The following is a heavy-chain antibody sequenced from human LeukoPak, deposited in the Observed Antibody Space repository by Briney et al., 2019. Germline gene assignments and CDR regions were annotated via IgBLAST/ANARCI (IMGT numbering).Heavy chain of an antibody. CDR2: IYYSGST. V-gene: IGHV4-59*12. CDR3: ARGKLWFGELFDY. CDR1: GGSISSYY. Sequence: QPSETLSLTCTVSGGSISSYYWSWIRQPPGKGLEWIGYIYYSGSTNYNPSLKSRVTMSVDTSKDKFPLKLSSVTAADTAVYYWARGKLWFGELFDYWGQGTLVTVPS. D-gene: IGHD3-10*01. J-gene: IGHJ4*02.